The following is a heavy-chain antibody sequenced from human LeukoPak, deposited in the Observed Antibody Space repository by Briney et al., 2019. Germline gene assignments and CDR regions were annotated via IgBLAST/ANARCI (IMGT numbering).Heavy chain of an antibody. CDR3: ARDLGSGWTFDY. J-gene: IGHJ4*02. Sequence: GGSLRLSCAASGFTFSSYEMNWVRQAPGKGLEWVSYISTSGSTIYYADSVKGRFTISRDNAKNSLYLQMNSLRAEDTAVYYCARDLGSGWTFDYWGQGALVTVSS. CDR2: ISTSGSTI. CDR1: GFTFSSYE. V-gene: IGHV3-48*03. D-gene: IGHD6-19*01.